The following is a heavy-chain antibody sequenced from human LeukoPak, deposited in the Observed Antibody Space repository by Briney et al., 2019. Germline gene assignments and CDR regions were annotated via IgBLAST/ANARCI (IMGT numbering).Heavy chain of an antibody. CDR2: INPSGGST. Sequence: ASVKVSCKASGYTFTSYYMHWVRQAPGQGLEWMGIINPSGGSTSYAQKFQGRVTMTRDMSTSTVYMELSSLRSEDMAVYHCARDQTAVGATNPYYYMDVWGKGTTVTVSS. CDR3: ARDQTAVGATNPYYYMDV. V-gene: IGHV1-46*01. CDR1: GYTFTSYY. J-gene: IGHJ6*03. D-gene: IGHD1-26*01.